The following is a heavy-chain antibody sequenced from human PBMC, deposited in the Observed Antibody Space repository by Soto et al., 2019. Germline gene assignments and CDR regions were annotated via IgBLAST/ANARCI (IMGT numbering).Heavy chain of an antibody. CDR1: GYSLITYW. V-gene: IGHV5-51*01. D-gene: IGHD7-27*01. CDR2: IYPGDSDT. CDR3: ARQPPHGDGEFDP. J-gene: IGHJ5*02. Sequence: EVQLVQSGAEVKKPGESLKISCKASGYSLITYWIGWVRQMPGKGLEWMGIIYPGDSDTRYNPSFQGQVTISADKSINTAYLQWSCLKASDTAMYYCARQPPHGDGEFDPWGQGTLVTVSS.